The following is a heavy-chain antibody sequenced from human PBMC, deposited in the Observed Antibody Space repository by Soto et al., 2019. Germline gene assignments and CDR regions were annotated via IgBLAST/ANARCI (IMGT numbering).Heavy chain of an antibody. J-gene: IGHJ5*02. CDR3: ARGTQHCSDPSCYERFDP. V-gene: IGHV4-31*03. CDR1: GGSIGSGGYY. CDR2: IYYSGST. D-gene: IGHD2-2*01. Sequence: SETLSLTCTVSGGSIGSGGYYWSWIRQHPGKGLEWIAHIYYSGSTNYNPSLKSRLTISVDTSKNQFSLKLSSVTAADTAVYYCARGTQHCSDPSCYERFDPWGEGTLVTVPS.